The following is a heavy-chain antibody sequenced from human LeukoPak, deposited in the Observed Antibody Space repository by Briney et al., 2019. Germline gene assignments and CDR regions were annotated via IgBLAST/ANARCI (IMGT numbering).Heavy chain of an antibody. D-gene: IGHD3-22*01. CDR2: INPNSGGT. J-gene: IGHJ4*02. CDR3: ARSGDYYDSSDYYYFDY. V-gene: IGHV1-2*02. Sequence: GASVKVSCKASGYTFTGYYMHWVRQAPGQGLESMGWINPNSGGTNYAQKFQGRVTMTRDTSISTAYMELSRLRSDDTAVYYCARSGDYYDSSDYYYFDYWGQGTLVTVSS. CDR1: GYTFTGYY.